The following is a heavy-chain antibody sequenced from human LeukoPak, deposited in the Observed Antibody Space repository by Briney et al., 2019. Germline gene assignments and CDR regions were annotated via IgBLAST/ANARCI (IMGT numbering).Heavy chain of an antibody. D-gene: IGHD2-15*01. CDR3: ARPLVYCTSGSCFPDY. J-gene: IGHJ4*02. CDR2: ISSSSTYI. V-gene: IGHV3-21*06. Sequence: PGGSLRLSCAASGFTFSSYSMNWVRQAPGKGLEWVSSISSSSTYIYYADSVKGRFTISRDNVKNSLYLQMNSLRVEDTAVYYCARPLVYCTSGSCFPDYWGQGTLVTVSS. CDR1: GFTFSSYS.